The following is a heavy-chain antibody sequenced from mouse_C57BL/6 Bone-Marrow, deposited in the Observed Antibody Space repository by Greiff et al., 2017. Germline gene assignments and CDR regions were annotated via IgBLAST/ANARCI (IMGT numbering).Heavy chain of an antibody. V-gene: IGHV14-4*01. Sequence: EVQGVESGAELVRPGASVKLSCTASGFNIKDDYMHWVKQRPEQGLEWIGWIDPENGDTEYASKFQGKATITADTSSNTAYLQLSSLTSEDTAVYYCTTPFTTVVADYFDYWGKGTTLTVSS. CDR2: IDPENGDT. D-gene: IGHD1-1*01. J-gene: IGHJ2*01. CDR3: TTPFTTVVADYFDY. CDR1: GFNIKDDY.